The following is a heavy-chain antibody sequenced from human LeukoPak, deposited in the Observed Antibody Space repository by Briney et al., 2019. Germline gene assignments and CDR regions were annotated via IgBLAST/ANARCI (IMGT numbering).Heavy chain of an antibody. V-gene: IGHV4-34*01. CDR2: INHNGST. CDR1: GGSFSGYY. J-gene: IGHJ5*02. Sequence: PSETLSLTCAVYGGSFSGYYWSWIRQPPGKGLEWIGEINHNGSTNYNPSLKSRVTISVDTSRNQFSLKLSSVTAPDTAVYYCARKGGFLECLLYEYNWFHPWGQGTLVTVSS. CDR3: ARKGGFLECLLYEYNWFHP. D-gene: IGHD3-3*01.